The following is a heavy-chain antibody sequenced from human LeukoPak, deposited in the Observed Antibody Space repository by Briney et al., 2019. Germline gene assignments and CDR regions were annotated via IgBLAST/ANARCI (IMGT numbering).Heavy chain of an antibody. D-gene: IGHD2-2*01. CDR3: ARHREYCTSTSCYPYYFDD. J-gene: IGHJ4*02. CDR1: GFTFSSYA. CDR2: LYSGGST. V-gene: IGHV3-66*04. Sequence: GGSLRLSCAASGFTFSSYAMSWVRQAPGKGLEWVSVLYSGGSTYYADSVKGRFTISRDNSKNTLYLQMNSLRAEDTAVYYCARHREYCTSTSCYPYYFDDWGQGTLVTFAS.